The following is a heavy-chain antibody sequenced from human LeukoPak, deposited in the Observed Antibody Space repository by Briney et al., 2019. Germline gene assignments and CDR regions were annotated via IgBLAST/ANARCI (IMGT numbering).Heavy chain of an antibody. Sequence: SETLSLTCTVSGGSISSSSYYWGWIRQPPGKGLEWIGSIYYSGSTYYNPSLKSRVTISVDTSKNQFSLKLSSVTAADTAVYCCARTYYDYVWGSYRHDAFDIWGQGTMVTVSS. CDR3: ARTYYDYVWGSYRHDAFDI. CDR1: GGSISSSSYY. J-gene: IGHJ3*02. D-gene: IGHD3-16*02. CDR2: IYYSGST. V-gene: IGHV4-39*01.